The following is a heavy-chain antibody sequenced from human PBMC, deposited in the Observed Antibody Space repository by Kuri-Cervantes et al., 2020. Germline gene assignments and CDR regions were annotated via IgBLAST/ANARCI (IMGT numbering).Heavy chain of an antibody. CDR2: ISYDGSNK. D-gene: IGHD3-3*01. Sequence: GGSLRLSCAASGFTFSSYGMHWVRQAPGKGLEWVAVISYDGSNKYYADSVKGRFTISRDNSKNTLYLQMNSLRAEDTAVYYCARESGYWGQGTLVTVSS. CDR1: GFTFSSYG. V-gene: IGHV3-30*03. J-gene: IGHJ4*02. CDR3: ARESGY.